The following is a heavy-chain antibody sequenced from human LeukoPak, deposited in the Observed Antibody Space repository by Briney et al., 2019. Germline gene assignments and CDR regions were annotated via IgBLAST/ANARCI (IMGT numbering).Heavy chain of an antibody. CDR2: ISGTGVTT. V-gene: IGHV3-23*01. CDR3: AKGEDGYYYYGMDV. Sequence: GGSLRLSCAASGLTFRRYAMSWVRQAPGKGLEWVSAISGTGVTTYYADSVKARFTISRDNSKNPLYLQMNSLRAEDTAVYYCAKGEDGYYYYGMDVWGQGTTVTVSS. J-gene: IGHJ6*02. CDR1: GLTFRRYA. D-gene: IGHD5-24*01.